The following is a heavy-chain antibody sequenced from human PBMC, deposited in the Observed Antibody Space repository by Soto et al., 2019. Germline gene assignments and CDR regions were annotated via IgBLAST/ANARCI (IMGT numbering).Heavy chain of an antibody. CDR2: ISYDGSNK. Sequence: QVPLVESGGGVVQPGRSLRLSCAASGFTFSSYGMHWVRQAPGKGLEWVAVISYDGSNKYYADSVKGRFTISRDNXXNTLYLQMNSLRAEDTAVYYCAKDGRGYSGYDPDYWGQGTLVTVSS. V-gene: IGHV3-30*18. J-gene: IGHJ4*02. CDR3: AKDGRGYSGYDPDY. CDR1: GFTFSSYG. D-gene: IGHD5-12*01.